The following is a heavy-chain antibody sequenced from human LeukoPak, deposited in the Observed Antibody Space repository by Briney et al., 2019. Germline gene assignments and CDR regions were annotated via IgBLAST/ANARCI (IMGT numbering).Heavy chain of an antibody. Sequence: GGSLRLSCAASGFTFSSYGMSWVRQAPGKGLEWVSAISGSGGSTYYADSVKGRFTISRDNSTNTPYLQMNSLRAEDTAVYYCAKEVPGPVWLPYFDYWGQGTLVTVSS. D-gene: IGHD5-24*01. J-gene: IGHJ4*02. CDR1: GFTFSSYG. V-gene: IGHV3-23*01. CDR3: AKEVPGPVWLPYFDY. CDR2: ISGSGGST.